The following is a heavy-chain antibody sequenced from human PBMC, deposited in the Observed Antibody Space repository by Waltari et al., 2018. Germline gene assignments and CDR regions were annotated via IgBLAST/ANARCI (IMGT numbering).Heavy chain of an antibody. J-gene: IGHJ4*02. CDR2: INHSGST. CDR3: ARGPPDIVVVPAAPFDY. D-gene: IGHD2-2*01. V-gene: IGHV4-34*01. CDR1: GGSFSGYY. Sequence: QVQLQQWGAGLLKHSETLSLSGAVYGGSFSGYYWSWIRQPPGKGLEWIGEINHSGSTNYNPSLKSRVTISVDTSKNQFSLKLSSVTAADTAVYYCARGPPDIVVVPAAPFDYWGQGTLVTVSS.